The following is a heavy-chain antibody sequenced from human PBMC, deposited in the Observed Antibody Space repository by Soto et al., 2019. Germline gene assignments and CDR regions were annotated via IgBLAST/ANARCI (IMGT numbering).Heavy chain of an antibody. CDR2: IYYSGST. V-gene: IGHV4-39*01. Sequence: SETLSLTCTVSGGSISSSSYYWGWIRQPPGKGLEWIGSIYYSGSTYYNPSLKSRVTISVDTSKNQFSLKLSSVTAADTAVYYCASLPPSMIVAVHPPGVDVWGQGTTVTVSS. CDR3: ASLPPSMIVAVHPPGVDV. CDR1: GGSISSSSYY. D-gene: IGHD3-22*01. J-gene: IGHJ6*02.